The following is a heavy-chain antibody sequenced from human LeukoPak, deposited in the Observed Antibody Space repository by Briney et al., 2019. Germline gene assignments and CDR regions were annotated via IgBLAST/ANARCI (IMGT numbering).Heavy chain of an antibody. D-gene: IGHD3-3*01. J-gene: IGHJ3*02. CDR3: ARGGNDFWSDAFDI. CDR1: GGTFSSYA. Sequence: ASVKVSCKASGGTFSSYAISWVRQAPGQGLEWMGGIIPIFGTANYAQKFQGRVTITTDESTSTAYMELSSLRSEDTAVYYCARGGNDFWSDAFDIWGQGTMVTVSS. V-gene: IGHV1-69*05. CDR2: IIPIFGTA.